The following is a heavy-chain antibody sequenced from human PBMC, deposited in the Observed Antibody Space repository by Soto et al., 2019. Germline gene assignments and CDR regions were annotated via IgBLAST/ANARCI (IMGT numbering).Heavy chain of an antibody. CDR3: ARCPEVYYYGSGSPRFDI. D-gene: IGHD3-10*01. CDR2: ISAYNGNT. V-gene: IGHV1-18*01. Sequence: GASVKVSCKASGYTFTSYGISWVRQAPGQGLEWMGWISAYNGNTNYAQKHKGRFTMTTVTSTSTVYMELWSLRSDDTALYYCARCPEVYYYGSGSPRFDIWGQGTMVTVSS. J-gene: IGHJ3*02. CDR1: GYTFTSYG.